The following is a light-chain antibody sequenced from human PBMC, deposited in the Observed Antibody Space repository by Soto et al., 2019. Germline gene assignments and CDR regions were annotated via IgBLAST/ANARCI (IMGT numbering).Light chain of an antibody. V-gene: IGKV1-39*01. CDR2: AAS. Sequence: DIQMTQSPSSLSASVGDRVTITCRASQSISSYLNWYQQKPGKAPRLLIYAASSLQSEVPSKFSGIGSGTDFTLTISSLQPEDVATYYCQQYNTYPFTFGGGTKVDIK. CDR3: QQYNTYPFT. CDR1: QSISSY. J-gene: IGKJ4*01.